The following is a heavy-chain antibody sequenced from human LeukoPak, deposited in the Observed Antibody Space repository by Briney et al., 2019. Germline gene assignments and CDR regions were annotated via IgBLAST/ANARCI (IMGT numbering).Heavy chain of an antibody. J-gene: IGHJ3*02. CDR1: GESFSGYY. CDR3: ASCIVGARSRGFDT. CDR2: INHSGST. V-gene: IGHV4-34*01. D-gene: IGHD1-26*01. Sequence: SETLSLTCAVYGESFSGYYWSWIRQPPGKGLERIGEINHSGSTSYTPSLKSRVTISVDTSKNQFSLKLSSVTAADTAVYYCASCIVGARSRGFDTWGQGTLVTVSS.